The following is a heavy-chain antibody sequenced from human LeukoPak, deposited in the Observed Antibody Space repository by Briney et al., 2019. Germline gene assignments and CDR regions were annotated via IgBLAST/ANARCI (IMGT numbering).Heavy chain of an antibody. CDR2: IYWNDDK. J-gene: IGHJ3*02. CDR1: GFSLSTSGVG. CDR3: AHIPAALDAFDI. Sequence: SGPTLVKPTQTLTLTCSFSGFSLSTSGVGVGWIRQPPGKAREWLALIYWNDDKRYSPSLKSRLTITKDTSKNQVVLTMTNMDPVDTATYYCAHIPAALDAFDIWGQGTMVTVSS. D-gene: IGHD2-2*01. V-gene: IGHV2-5*01.